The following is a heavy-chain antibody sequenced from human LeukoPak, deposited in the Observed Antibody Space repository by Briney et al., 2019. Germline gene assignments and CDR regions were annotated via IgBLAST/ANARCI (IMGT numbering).Heavy chain of an antibody. CDR3: VYRHY. Sequence: ASVKVSCKASGFTFTNYYMNWVRQAPGQGLEWMGIINPSGGSTIYAQQFQGRVTMTRDMSTSTAYMELSSLRSEDTAVYYCVYRHYWGQGTLVTVSS. CDR1: GFTFTNYY. J-gene: IGHJ4*02. D-gene: IGHD1-1*01. CDR2: INPSGGST. V-gene: IGHV1-46*01.